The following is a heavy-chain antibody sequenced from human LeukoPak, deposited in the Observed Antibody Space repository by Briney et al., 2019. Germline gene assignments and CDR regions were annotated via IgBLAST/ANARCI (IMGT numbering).Heavy chain of an antibody. Sequence: GGSLRLSCVGSGFTFRSHAMSWVRQAPEKGLEFVSGIYENGGTTYYADSVKGRFTFSRDNSKNTLYLQMDSLRVEDTAVYYCAKCLGRSSTNCYFDNWGQGTLVTVSS. CDR3: AKCLGRSSTNCYFDN. J-gene: IGHJ4*02. D-gene: IGHD2-2*01. V-gene: IGHV3-23*01. CDR1: GFTFRSHA. CDR2: IYENGGTT.